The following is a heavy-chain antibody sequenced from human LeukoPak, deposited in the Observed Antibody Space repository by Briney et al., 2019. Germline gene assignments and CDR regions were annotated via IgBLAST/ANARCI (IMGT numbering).Heavy chain of an antibody. CDR1: GFTFTSNA. CDR3: ARERDRRGYFDY. J-gene: IGHJ4*02. Sequence: GGSLRLSCAASGFTFTSNAMHWVRQAPGKGLEWVTFIRYDGNEKYYADYVKGRFTVSRDNSKNMLFLQMNSLRVEDTAVYYCARERDRRGYFDYWGQGTLVTVSS. D-gene: IGHD1-26*01. CDR2: IRYDGNEK. V-gene: IGHV3-30*02.